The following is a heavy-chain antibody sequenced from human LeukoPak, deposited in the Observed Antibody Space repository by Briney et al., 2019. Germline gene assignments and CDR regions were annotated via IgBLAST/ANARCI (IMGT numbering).Heavy chain of an antibody. D-gene: IGHD5-12*01. CDR2: IKSKTDGGTT. J-gene: IGHJ6*03. CDR1: GFTFSNAW. V-gene: IGHV3-15*01. Sequence: GGSLRLSCAASGFTFSNAWMSWVRQAPGKGLEWVGRIKSKTDGGTTDYAAPVKGRFTISRDDSKNTLYLQMNSLKTEDTAVYYCTTDSGYPSFYYYYYMDVWGKGTTVTVSS. CDR3: TTDSGYPSFYYYYYMDV.